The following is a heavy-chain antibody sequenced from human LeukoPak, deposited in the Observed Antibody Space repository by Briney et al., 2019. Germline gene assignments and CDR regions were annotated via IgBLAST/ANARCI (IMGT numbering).Heavy chain of an antibody. J-gene: IGHJ4*02. V-gene: IGHV7-4-1*02. CDR1: GYTFTNYA. CDR2: INPNTGNP. CDR3: ARAYQRLGELSLPDY. Sequence: ASVKVSRKASGYTFTNYAMNWVRQAPGQGLEWMGWINPNTGNPTYAQGFTGRFVFSLDTSVSTTYLQISSLKAEDTALYYCARAYQRLGELSLPDYWGQGTLVTVSS. D-gene: IGHD3-16*02.